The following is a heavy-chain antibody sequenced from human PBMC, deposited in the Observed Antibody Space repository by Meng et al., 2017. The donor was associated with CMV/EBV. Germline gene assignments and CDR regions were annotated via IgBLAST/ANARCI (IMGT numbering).Heavy chain of an antibody. CDR1: GFKFSDYV. CDR3: VREFSRDVFFDH. J-gene: IGHJ4*02. D-gene: IGHD3-16*01. CDR2: LSQDGTYT. Sequence: GESLKISCAASGFKFSDYVVQWVRQAPGKVPEWLATLSQDGTYTASADSVRGRITISRDNSRNMLYLDMSSLRVDDTAVYFCVREFSRDVFFDHWGQGTLVTVSS. V-gene: IGHV3-30*04.